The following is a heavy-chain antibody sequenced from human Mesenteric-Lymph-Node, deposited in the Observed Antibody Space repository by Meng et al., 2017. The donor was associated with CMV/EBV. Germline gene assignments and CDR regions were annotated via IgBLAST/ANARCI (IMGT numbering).Heavy chain of an antibody. J-gene: IGHJ6*02. D-gene: IGHD3-3*01. CDR3: AKDRRGPDYYDFWSGYGMDV. CDR2: ISGSGGST. V-gene: IGHV3-23*01. Sequence: GESLKISCAASGFTFSSYAMSWVRQAPGKGLEWVSAISGSGGSTYYADSVKGRSTISRDNSKNTLYLQMNSLRAEDTAVYYCAKDRRGPDYYDFWSGYGMDVWGQGTTVTVSS. CDR1: GFTFSSYA.